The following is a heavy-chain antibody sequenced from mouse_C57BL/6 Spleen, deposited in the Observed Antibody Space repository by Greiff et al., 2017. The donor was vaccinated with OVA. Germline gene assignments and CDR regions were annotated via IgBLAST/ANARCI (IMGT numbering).Heavy chain of an antibody. D-gene: IGHD3-2*02. Sequence: VQLQQPGAELVRPGSSVKLSCKASGYTFTSYWMHWVKQRPIQGLEWIGNIDPYDSETHYTQKFKDKATLTVDKSSSTAYMQLSSLTSEDSAVYYGAMEPAAQATNYFDDWGKGTTLTVSS. J-gene: IGHJ2*01. CDR1: GYTFTSYW. CDR3: AMEPAAQATNYFDD. V-gene: IGHV1-52*01. CDR2: IDPYDSET.